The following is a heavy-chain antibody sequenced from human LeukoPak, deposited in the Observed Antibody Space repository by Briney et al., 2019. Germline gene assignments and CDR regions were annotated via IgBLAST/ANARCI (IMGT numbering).Heavy chain of an antibody. Sequence: GGSLRLSCAASGFTFTTYWMSWVRQAPGKGLEWVANVNQDGSEKNYVVSVKGRFTISRDNAKNSLFLQMNSLRAEDTAVYYCERAPGGRWFDYWGQGTLVTVSS. CDR3: ERAPGGRWFDY. V-gene: IGHV3-7*02. D-gene: IGHD3-16*01. CDR1: GFTFTTYW. CDR2: VNQDGSEK. J-gene: IGHJ4*02.